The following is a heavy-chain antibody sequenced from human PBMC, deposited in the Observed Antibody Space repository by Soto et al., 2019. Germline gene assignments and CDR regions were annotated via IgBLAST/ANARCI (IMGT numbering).Heavy chain of an antibody. CDR1: GFTFRSFT. D-gene: IGHD6-13*01. J-gene: IGHJ5*02. CDR2: ISSNSAYI. CDR3: TRDASRDSSARGWFDP. Sequence: PGGSLRLSCAASGFTFRSFTMNWVRQAPGKGLEWVSTISSNSAYIYYTDALRGRFTISRDNAKNSLHLQVNSLRAEKTAVYYCTRDASRDSSARGWFDPWGPGTLVTVSS. V-gene: IGHV3-21*01.